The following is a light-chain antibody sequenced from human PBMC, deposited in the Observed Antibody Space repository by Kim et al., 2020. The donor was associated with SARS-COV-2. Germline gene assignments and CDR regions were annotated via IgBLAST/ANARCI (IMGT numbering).Light chain of an antibody. CDR3: QQYGSSPAT. CDR2: VAS. V-gene: IGKV3-20*01. Sequence: EIVLTQSPGTLSLSPGERATLSCRASQSVSSSYLAWYQQKPGQAPRLLIYVASSRATGIPDRCSGSGSGTDFTLTISRLEPEDFAVYYCQQYGSSPATFGQGTKLEI. J-gene: IGKJ2*01. CDR1: QSVSSSY.